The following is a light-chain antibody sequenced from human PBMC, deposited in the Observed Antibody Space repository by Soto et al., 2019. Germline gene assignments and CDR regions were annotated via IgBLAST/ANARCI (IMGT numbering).Light chain of an antibody. CDR1: SSNIGSNT. Sequence: QSVLTQPPSVSETPGQRVTISCSGSSSNIGSNTVNCYRQLPATAPKLLIYSNTQRPSGVPDRFSGSKSGTSASLAISGLKSEDEADYYCAVWDDSLNGCVFGTGTKLTVL. V-gene: IGLV1-44*01. CDR3: AVWDDSLNGCV. J-gene: IGLJ1*01. CDR2: SNT.